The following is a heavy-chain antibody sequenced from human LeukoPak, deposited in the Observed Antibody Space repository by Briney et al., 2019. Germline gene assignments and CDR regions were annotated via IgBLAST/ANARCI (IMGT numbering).Heavy chain of an antibody. J-gene: IGHJ4*02. V-gene: IGHV3-43*02. CDR3: VKEPHYYDRSGYF. D-gene: IGHD3-22*01. Sequence: QPGGSLRLSCAASGFTLDDYAMHWVRQAPGKGLEWVSLIGGDGGSTYYADSVKGRFTISRDNSKNSLFLQMKSLRTDDTALYYCVKEPHYYDRSGYFWGQGTLVTVSS. CDR1: GFTLDDYA. CDR2: IGGDGGST.